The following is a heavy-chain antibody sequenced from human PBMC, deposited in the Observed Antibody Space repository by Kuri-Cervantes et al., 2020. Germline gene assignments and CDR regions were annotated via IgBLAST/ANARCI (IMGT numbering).Heavy chain of an antibody. J-gene: IGHJ4*02. V-gene: IGHV4-38-2*01. CDR3: AKEYSNGYGPYYFDF. D-gene: IGHD4-11*01. CDR1: GYSISSGYY. Sequence: SETLSLTCAVSGYSISSGYYWGWIRQPPGKGLEWIGSIYHSGSTYYNPSLKSRLTISVDTSKNQFSLKLSSVTAAHTAVYYCAKEYSNGYGPYYFDFWGQGTLVTVSS. CDR2: IYHSGST.